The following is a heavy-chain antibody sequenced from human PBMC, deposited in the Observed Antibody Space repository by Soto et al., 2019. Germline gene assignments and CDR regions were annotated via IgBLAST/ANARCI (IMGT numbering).Heavy chain of an antibody. V-gene: IGHV4-31*03. CDR2: IYYSGST. CDR3: ERSSQSTATTLDY. J-gene: IGHJ4*02. D-gene: IGHD2-15*01. Sequence: QVQLQESGPGLVKPSQTLSLTCTVSGGSISSGGYYWSWIRQHPGKGLEWIRYIYYSGSTYYNPCLKSRVPISVDTSKNQVDLKLSYVTAADTAVYYWERSSQSTATTLDYWGQGTLVTVSS. CDR1: GGSISSGGYY.